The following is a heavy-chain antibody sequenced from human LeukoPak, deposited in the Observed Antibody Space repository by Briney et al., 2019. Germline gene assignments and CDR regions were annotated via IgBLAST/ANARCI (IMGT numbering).Heavy chain of an antibody. J-gene: IGHJ6*02. V-gene: IGHV3-64D*08. CDR2: ISSKGGST. CDR3: VKEFTAAAGTSLYYYGMDV. Sequence: PGGSLRLSCSASGFTFSSYAMHWVRQAPGKGLEYVSTISSKGGSTYYADSVKGRFTISRDNFKNTLYLQMSSLRAEDTAVYYCVKEFTAAAGTSLYYYGMDVWGQGTTVIVSS. CDR1: GFTFSSYA. D-gene: IGHD6-13*01.